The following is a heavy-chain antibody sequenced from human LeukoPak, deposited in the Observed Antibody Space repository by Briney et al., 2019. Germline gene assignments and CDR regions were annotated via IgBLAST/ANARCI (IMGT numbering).Heavy chain of an antibody. D-gene: IGHD6-13*01. CDR3: ARAPERRVRWVAAAGRTTFDY. J-gene: IGHJ4*02. V-gene: IGHV4-34*01. CDR1: GGSFSGYY. CDR2: INHSGST. Sequence: PSETLSLTCAVYGGSFSGYYWSWIRQPPGKGLEWIGEINHSGSTNYNPSLKSRVTISVDTSKNQFSLKLSSVTAADTAVYYCARAPERRVRWVAAAGRTTFDYWGQGTLVTVSS.